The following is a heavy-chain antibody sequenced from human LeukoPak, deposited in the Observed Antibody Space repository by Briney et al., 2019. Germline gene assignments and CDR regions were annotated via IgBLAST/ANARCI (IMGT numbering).Heavy chain of an antibody. J-gene: IGHJ5*02. CDR2: IYYSGST. V-gene: IGHV4-59*01. CDR3: ARGGQGGSYYGNWLDP. Sequence: SETLSLTCTVSGGSISSYYWSWIRQPPGKGLEWIGYIYYSGSTNYNPSLKSRVTISVDTSKNQFSLKLSSVTAADTAVYYCARGGQGGSYYGNWLDPWAREPWSPSPQ. D-gene: IGHD1-26*01. CDR1: GGSISSYY.